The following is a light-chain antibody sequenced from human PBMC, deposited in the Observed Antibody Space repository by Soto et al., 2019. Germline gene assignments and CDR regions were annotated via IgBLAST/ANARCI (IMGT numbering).Light chain of an antibody. CDR1: QSLLHSNGYNY. CDR2: LGS. CDR3: MQALETPWA. J-gene: IGKJ1*01. V-gene: IGKV2-28*01. Sequence: DIVMTQSPLSLPVTPGEPASISCRSSQSLLHSNGYNYLDWYLQKPGQSPQLLIYLGSNRASGVPDRFSGSGSGTDFTLKINRVEAEDVGVYYCMQALETPWAFDQGTKVEIK.